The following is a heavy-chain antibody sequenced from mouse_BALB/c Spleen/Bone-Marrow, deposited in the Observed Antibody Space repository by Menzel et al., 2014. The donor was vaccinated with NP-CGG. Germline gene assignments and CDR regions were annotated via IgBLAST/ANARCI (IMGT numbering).Heavy chain of an antibody. D-gene: IGHD2-1*01. CDR3: TRDGKGNYDYAMDY. V-gene: IGHV5-6-4*01. CDR2: ISSGGSYT. Sequence: EVKLVESGGGLVKPGGSLKLSCAASGFTFSSYTMSWVRQTPEKRLEWVATISSGGSYTYYPDSVKGRFTISRDNAKNTLYLQMSSLKSEDTDMYYCTRDGKGNYDYAMDYWGQGTSVTVSS. J-gene: IGHJ4*01. CDR1: GFTFSSYT.